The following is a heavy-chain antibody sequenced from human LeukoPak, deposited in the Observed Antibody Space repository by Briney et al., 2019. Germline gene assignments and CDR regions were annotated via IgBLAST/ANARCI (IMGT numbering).Heavy chain of an antibody. V-gene: IGHV3-7*01. J-gene: IGHJ4*02. Sequence: PGGSLRLSCAAPGFTFSSYWMNWVRQAPGKGLECVANIKQDGSEKYYVDSVKGRFTISRDNAKNSLYLQMNSLRAEDTAVYYCARVCCRYSYGPDYWGQGTLVTVSS. D-gene: IGHD5-18*01. CDR2: IKQDGSEK. CDR1: GFTFSSYW. CDR3: ARVCCRYSYGPDY.